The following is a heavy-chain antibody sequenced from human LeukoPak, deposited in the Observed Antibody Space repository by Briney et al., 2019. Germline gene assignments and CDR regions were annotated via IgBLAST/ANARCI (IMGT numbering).Heavy chain of an antibody. CDR2: IYTSGST. Sequence: PSETLALTCTVSGGSISSYYGSWIRQPAGKGLEGIGRIYTSGSTNYNPSLKSRVTMSVDTSKNQFSLKLSSVTAADTAVYYCARESLRTYYYYYMDVWGKGTTVTVSS. CDR1: GGSISSYY. CDR3: ARESLRTYYYYYMDV. V-gene: IGHV4-4*07. J-gene: IGHJ6*03. D-gene: IGHD2-21*02.